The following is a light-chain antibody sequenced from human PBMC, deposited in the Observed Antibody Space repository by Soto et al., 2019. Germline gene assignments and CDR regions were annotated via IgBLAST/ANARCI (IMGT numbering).Light chain of an antibody. V-gene: IGLV1-44*01. Sequence: QSVLTQPPSASGTPGQRVTISCSGSSSNIESNTVYWYQQLPGMAPRLLIHTNDRRPSGVPDRFSGSKSGTSASLAISGLQSEDEADYYCLAWDDSLNGKIFGTATKVTV. J-gene: IGLJ1*01. CDR1: SSNIESNT. CDR2: TND. CDR3: LAWDDSLNGKI.